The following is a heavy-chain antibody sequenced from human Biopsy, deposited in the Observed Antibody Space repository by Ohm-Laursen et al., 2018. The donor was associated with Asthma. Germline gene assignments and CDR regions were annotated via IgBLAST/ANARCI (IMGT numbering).Heavy chain of an antibody. CDR3: AREKVIESRGFQNWFDP. D-gene: IGHD3-16*02. CDR1: GFTFSSYG. V-gene: IGHV3-33*08. J-gene: IGHJ5*02. Sequence: SLRLSCAASGFTFSSYGMHWVRQAPGKGLEWVAGIYYDGSGKYYTESVKGRFTISRDNSKNRLYLEMASLRAEDTAVYYCAREKVIESRGFQNWFDPWGQGTLVHVSS. CDR2: IYYDGSGK.